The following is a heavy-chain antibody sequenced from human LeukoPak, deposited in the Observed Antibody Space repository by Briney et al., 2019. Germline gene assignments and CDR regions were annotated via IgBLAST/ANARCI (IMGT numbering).Heavy chain of an antibody. CDR1: GGSISSGSYY. D-gene: IGHD3-10*01. CDR2: IYTSGST. J-gene: IGHJ5*02. V-gene: IGHV4-61*02. CDR3: ARGVIIRGPPDWFDP. Sequence: SETLSLTCTVSGGSISSGSYYWSWIRQPAGKGLEWIGRIYTSGSTNYNPSLKSRVTISVDTSKNQFSLKLSSVTAADTAVYYCARGVIIRGPPDWFDPWGQGTLVTVSS.